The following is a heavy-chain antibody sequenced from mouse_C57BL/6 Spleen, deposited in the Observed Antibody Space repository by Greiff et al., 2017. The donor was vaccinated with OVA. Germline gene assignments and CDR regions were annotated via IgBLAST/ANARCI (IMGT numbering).Heavy chain of an antibody. CDR3: AVYSNYPYWYFDV. CDR2: IDPSDSYT. CDR1: GYTFTSYW. V-gene: IGHV1-50*01. D-gene: IGHD2-5*01. Sequence: QVQLQQPGAELVKPGASVKLSCKASGYTFTSYWMQWVKQRPGQGLEWIGEIDPSDSYTNYNQKFKGKATLTVDTSSSTAYMQLSSLTSEDSAVYYCAVYSNYPYWYFDVWGTGTTVTVSS. J-gene: IGHJ1*03.